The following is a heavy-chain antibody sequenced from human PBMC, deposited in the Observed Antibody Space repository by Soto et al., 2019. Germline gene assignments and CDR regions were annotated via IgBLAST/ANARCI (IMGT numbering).Heavy chain of an antibody. CDR1: GFMFDNSA. Sequence: ASVKVSCKASGFMFDNSAVHWVRQARGQRLEWIGWTIVGSGHTNYAQKFQERATITRDMSTDTAYMELSSLTSEDTAVYYCAREDVETSAVWLGHWGQGTLVTVSS. CDR2: TIVGSGHT. J-gene: IGHJ5*02. V-gene: IGHV1-58*01. CDR3: AREDVETSAVWLGH. D-gene: IGHD6-19*01.